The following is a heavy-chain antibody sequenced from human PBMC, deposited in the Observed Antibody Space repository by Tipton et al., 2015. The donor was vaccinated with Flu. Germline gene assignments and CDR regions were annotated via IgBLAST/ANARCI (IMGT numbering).Heavy chain of an antibody. CDR3: ARDLRGYSGYTGGDAFDL. CDR1: GGSVTSSY. J-gene: IGHJ3*01. V-gene: IGHV4-4*07. D-gene: IGHD5-12*01. CDR2: ISTSGST. Sequence: TLSLTCTVSGGSVTSSYWSWIRQPAGKGLEWIGRISTSGSTNYNAPLESRVTMSRDTSQNHFSLRLSSATAADTALYYCARDLRGYSGYTGGDAFDLWGPGIMVTVSS.